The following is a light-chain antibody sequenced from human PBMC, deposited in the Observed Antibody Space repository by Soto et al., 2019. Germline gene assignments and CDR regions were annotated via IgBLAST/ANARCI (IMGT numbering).Light chain of an antibody. J-gene: IGKJ5*01. V-gene: IGKV1-33*01. CDR1: QDISNH. CDR3: QQYDTLPT. Sequence: DIQITQSPSSLSASVGDRVTIPCQASQDISNHLNWYQQKPGQAPKLLIYDASNLETGVPSRFSGSGSGTDFTIPIRSLQPDDIATYYCQQYDTLPTFGQGTRLEIK. CDR2: DAS.